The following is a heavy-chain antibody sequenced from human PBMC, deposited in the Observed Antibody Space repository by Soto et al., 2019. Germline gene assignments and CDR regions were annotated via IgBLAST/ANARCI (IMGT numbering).Heavy chain of an antibody. Sequence: GGSLRLSCAASGFMFSAYTMNWVRQAPGKGLEWLSSISDDSSYIDYADSLRGRFTVSRDNARNSLYLQIDSLGVEDTAVYYCATPYYFNNWGPGTLVTVSS. CDR2: ISDDSSYI. CDR1: GFMFSAYT. J-gene: IGHJ4*02. D-gene: IGHD3-16*01. V-gene: IGHV3-21*06. CDR3: ATPYYFNN.